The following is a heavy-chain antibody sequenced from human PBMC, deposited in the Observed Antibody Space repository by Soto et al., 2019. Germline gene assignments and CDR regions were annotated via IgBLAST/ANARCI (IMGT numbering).Heavy chain of an antibody. CDR2: INDSGNI. V-gene: IGHV4-34*01. CDR1: GGSFSGYQ. J-gene: IGHJ6*03. CDR3: ARGLILWVGEVSRRGGYCYYVDV. Sequence: QVQLQQWGAGLLKPSETLSLTCAVYGGSFSGYQWTWIRQTPGKGLEWIGEINDSGNINYNPSLKSRVTILVDTGKKQVSLKLSSVAAVDTAVYSCARGLILWVGEVSRRGGYCYYVDVWGKGTTVTVSS. D-gene: IGHD3-10*01.